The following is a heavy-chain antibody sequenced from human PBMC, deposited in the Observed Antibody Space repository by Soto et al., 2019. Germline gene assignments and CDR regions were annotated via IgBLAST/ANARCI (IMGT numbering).Heavy chain of an antibody. CDR2: INHSGST. J-gene: IGHJ6*02. D-gene: IGHD5-12*01. V-gene: IGHV4-34*01. CDR3: ARGNTFDNGGYDAFDI. Sequence: PSETLSLTCAVYGGSFSGYYWSWIRQPPGKGLEWIGEINHSGSTNYNPSLKSRVTISVDTSKNQFSLKLSSVTAADTAVYYCARGNTFDNGGYDAFDIWGPGTKVTVSS. CDR1: GGSFSGYY.